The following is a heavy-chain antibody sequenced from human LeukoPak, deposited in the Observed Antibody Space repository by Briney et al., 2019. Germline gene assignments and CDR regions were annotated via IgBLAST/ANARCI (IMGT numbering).Heavy chain of an antibody. D-gene: IGHD3-22*01. Sequence: ASAKVSCKASGYTFTSYGISWVRQAPGQGLEWMGWISAYNGNTNYAQKLQGRVTMTTDTSTSTAYMELRSLRSDDTAVYYCARDYYDSKGGYYYYGMDVWGQGTTVTVSS. J-gene: IGHJ6*02. CDR2: ISAYNGNT. CDR3: ARDYYDSKGGYYYYGMDV. CDR1: GYTFTSYG. V-gene: IGHV1-18*01.